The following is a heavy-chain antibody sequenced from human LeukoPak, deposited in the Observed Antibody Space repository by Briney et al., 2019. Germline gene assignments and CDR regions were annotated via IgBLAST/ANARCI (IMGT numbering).Heavy chain of an antibody. CDR1: GYTFTGYY. J-gene: IGHJ4*02. CDR3: ARDLAQIIAARQDY. Sequence: ASVKVSCKASGYTFTGYYMHWVRQAPGQGLEWMGWISAYNGNTNYAQKLQGRVTMTTDTSTSTAYMELRSLRSDDTAVYYCARDLAQIIAARQDYWGQGTLVTVSS. D-gene: IGHD6-6*01. V-gene: IGHV1-18*04. CDR2: ISAYNGNT.